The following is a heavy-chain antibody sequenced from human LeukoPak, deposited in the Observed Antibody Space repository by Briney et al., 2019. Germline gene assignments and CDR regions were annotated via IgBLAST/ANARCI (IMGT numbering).Heavy chain of an antibody. D-gene: IGHD6-19*01. J-gene: IGHJ4*02. Sequence: PGGSLRLSCAASGFTFTNYWMSWVRQAPGKGLEWVANIKQDGSEKYYVDSLKGRFTISRDNAKNSLYLQMNSLRAEDTAVYYCARGGSSGWYGVRWGQGTLVTVSS. CDR3: ARGGSSGWYGVR. V-gene: IGHV3-7*05. CDR1: GFTFTNYW. CDR2: IKQDGSEK.